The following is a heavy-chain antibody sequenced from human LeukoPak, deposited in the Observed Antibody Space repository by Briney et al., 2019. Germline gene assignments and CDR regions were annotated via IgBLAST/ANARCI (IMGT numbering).Heavy chain of an antibody. V-gene: IGHV3-11*01. CDR3: ARDKDYYDSSGYFLDY. CDR2: ISSSGSTI. D-gene: IGHD3-22*01. CDR1: GFTFSDYY. J-gene: IGHJ4*02. Sequence: GGSLRLSCAASGFTFSDYYMSWIRQAPGKGLEWVSCISSSGSTIYYADSVKGRFTISRDNAKNSLYLQMNSLRAEDTAVYYCARDKDYYDSSGYFLDYWGQGTLVTVSS.